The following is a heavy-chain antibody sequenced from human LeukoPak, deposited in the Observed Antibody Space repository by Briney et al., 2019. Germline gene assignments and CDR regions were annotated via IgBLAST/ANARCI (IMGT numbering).Heavy chain of an antibody. CDR1: GFTFSDYY. Sequence: GGSLRLSCAASGFTFSDYYMSWIRQAPGKGLEWVSYISSSSSTIYYADSVKGRFTISRDNAKNSLYLQMNSLRAEDTAVYYCARDEQLVENWFDPWGQGTLVTVSS. CDR2: ISSSSSTI. D-gene: IGHD6-13*01. CDR3: ARDEQLVENWFDP. V-gene: IGHV3-11*01. J-gene: IGHJ5*02.